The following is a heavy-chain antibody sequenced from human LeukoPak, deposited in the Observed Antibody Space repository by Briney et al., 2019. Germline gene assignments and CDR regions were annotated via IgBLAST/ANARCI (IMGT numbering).Heavy chain of an antibody. D-gene: IGHD4-17*01. CDR3: ARDHAVTTSYYYYYYGMDV. Sequence: SETLSLTCTVSGGSISSYYWSWIRQPAGKGLEWIGRIYTSGSTNYNPSLKSRVTMSVDTSKNQFSLKLSSVTAADTAVYYCARDHAVTTSYYYYYYGMDVWGQGTTVTVPS. CDR1: GGSISSYY. V-gene: IGHV4-4*07. J-gene: IGHJ6*02. CDR2: IYTSGST.